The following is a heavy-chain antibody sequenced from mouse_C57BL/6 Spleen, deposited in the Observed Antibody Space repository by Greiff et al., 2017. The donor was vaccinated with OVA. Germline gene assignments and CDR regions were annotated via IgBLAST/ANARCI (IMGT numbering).Heavy chain of an antibody. CDR2: IDPEDGET. D-gene: IGHD1-1*01. V-gene: IGHV14-2*01. CDR3: AREVVAALDY. Sequence: VQLQQSGAELVKPGASVKLSCTASGFTINDYYMHWVKQRPEQGLEWIGRIDPEDGETNYTPKFKGKATITADTSSITAYLLLSSLTSEDTGVYYGAREVVAALDYWGQGTTLTVSS. CDR1: GFTINDYY. J-gene: IGHJ2*01.